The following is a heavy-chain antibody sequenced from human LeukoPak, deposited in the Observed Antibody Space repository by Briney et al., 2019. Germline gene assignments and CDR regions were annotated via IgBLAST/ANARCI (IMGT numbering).Heavy chain of an antibody. J-gene: IGHJ3*02. Sequence: PGGSLRLSCAASGFTFSSYSMNWVRQAPGKGLEWVSYISSSSSTIYYADSVKGRFTISRDNAKNSLYLQMNSLRAEDTAVYYCARVGIVVVPADAFDIWGQGTMVTVSS. CDR3: ARVGIVVVPADAFDI. D-gene: IGHD2-2*01. CDR1: GFTFSSYS. CDR2: ISSSSSTI. V-gene: IGHV3-48*01.